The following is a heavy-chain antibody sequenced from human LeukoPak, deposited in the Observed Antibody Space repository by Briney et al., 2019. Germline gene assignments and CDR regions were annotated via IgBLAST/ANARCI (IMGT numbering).Heavy chain of an antibody. CDR1: GFTFSSYA. Sequence: PGRSLRLSCAASGFTFSSYAMHWVRQAPGKGLEWVAFIRYDGSNKYYADSVKGRFTISRDNSKNTLYLQMNSLRAEDTAVYYCARDPYYGSGSYFPYFDYWGQGTLVTVSS. V-gene: IGHV3-30*04. D-gene: IGHD3-10*01. CDR2: IRYDGSNK. CDR3: ARDPYYGSGSYFPYFDY. J-gene: IGHJ4*02.